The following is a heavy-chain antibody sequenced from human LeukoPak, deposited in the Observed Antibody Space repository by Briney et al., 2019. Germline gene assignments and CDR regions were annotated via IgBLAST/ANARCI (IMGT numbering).Heavy chain of an antibody. CDR3: ARSASIVVVPDAFDI. J-gene: IGHJ3*02. Sequence: GASVKVSCKASGYTFTSYGISWVRQAPGQGLEWMGWISAYNGNTNYAQKLQGRVTMTTGTSTSTAYMELRSLRSDDTAVYYCARSASIVVVPDAFDIWGQGTMVTVSS. CDR1: GYTFTSYG. CDR2: ISAYNGNT. D-gene: IGHD2-21*01. V-gene: IGHV1-18*01.